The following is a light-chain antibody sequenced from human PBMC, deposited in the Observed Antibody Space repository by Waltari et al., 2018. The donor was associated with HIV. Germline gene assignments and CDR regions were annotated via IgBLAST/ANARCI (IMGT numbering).Light chain of an antibody. V-gene: IGLV1-51*01. CDR1: STNIGNDF. J-gene: IGLJ3*02. CDR2: DNY. CDR3: GTWDRGLGAAV. Sequence: QSVLTQPHSVSAAPGQKVTISCSGSSTNIGNDFVSWYQQIPGAAPKLLIYDNYMRPSGIPDRFSGSRSGTSATLGITGLQTGDEAVYYCGTWDRGLGAAVFGGGTKLTVL.